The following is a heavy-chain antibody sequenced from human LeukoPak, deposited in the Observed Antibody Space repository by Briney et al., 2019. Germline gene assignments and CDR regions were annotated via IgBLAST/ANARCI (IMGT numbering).Heavy chain of an antibody. V-gene: IGHV4-39*01. CDR2: IDYSGNT. D-gene: IGHD1-1*01. CDR1: GDSISSSHYF. J-gene: IGHJ4*02. Sequence: SETLSLTCTVSGDSISSSHYFWGWIRQPPGKGLEWIGSIDYSGNTFYNSSLKSRVTISVDTSRKQFSLRLTSMTAADTAVYYCARHRWDGTFNFDYWGQGTLVPVSS. CDR3: ARHRWDGTFNFDY.